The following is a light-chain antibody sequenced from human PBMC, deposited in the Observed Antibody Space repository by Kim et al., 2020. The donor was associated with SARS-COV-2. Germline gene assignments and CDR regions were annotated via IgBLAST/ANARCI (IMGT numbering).Light chain of an antibody. CDR1: QSVFYSSNNKNY. CDR3: QQYYGIPQM. Sequence: DIVMTQSPDSLAVSLGERTTINCKSSQSVFYSSNNKNYLAWYQQKPGQPPKLLIYWASTRESGVPDRFSGSGSGTDFTLTISSLQAEDVAVYYCQQYYGIPQMFGQGTKVDIK. V-gene: IGKV4-1*01. J-gene: IGKJ1*01. CDR2: WAS.